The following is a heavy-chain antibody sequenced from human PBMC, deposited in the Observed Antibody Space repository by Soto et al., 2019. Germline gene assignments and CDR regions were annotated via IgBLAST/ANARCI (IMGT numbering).Heavy chain of an antibody. CDR3: ARHAGGTTLSNYYYYYMDV. CDR1: GYSFTSYW. D-gene: IGHD1-1*01. Sequence: GESLKISCKGSGYSFTSYWIGWVRQMPGKGLEWMGIIYPGDSDTRYSPSFQGQVTISADKSISTAYLQWSSLKASDTAMYYCARHAGGTTLSNYYYYYMDVWGKGTTVTVSS. J-gene: IGHJ6*03. V-gene: IGHV5-51*01. CDR2: IYPGDSDT.